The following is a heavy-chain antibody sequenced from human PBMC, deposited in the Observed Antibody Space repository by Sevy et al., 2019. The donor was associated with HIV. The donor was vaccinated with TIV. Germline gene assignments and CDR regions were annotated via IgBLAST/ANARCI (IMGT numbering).Heavy chain of an antibody. CDR1: GFTFRSYA. V-gene: IGHV3-23*01. Sequence: GGSLRLSCVASGFTFRSYAMSWVRQAPGKGLEWVAAISGSGGSTYYADFVKGRFTISRDNSKNTLYLQMNSLRGEDTAVYFCAKDPRSTRITYYYYGMDVWGQGTTVTVSS. D-gene: IGHD3-22*01. CDR3: AKDPRSTRITYYYYGMDV. J-gene: IGHJ6*02. CDR2: ISGSGGST.